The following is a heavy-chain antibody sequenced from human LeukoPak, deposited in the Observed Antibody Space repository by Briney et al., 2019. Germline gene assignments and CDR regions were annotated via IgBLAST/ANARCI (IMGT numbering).Heavy chain of an antibody. CDR2: IYYSGST. D-gene: IGHD6-19*01. CDR1: GGSISSSSYC. CDR3: ARRGAVAGYFDY. J-gene: IGHJ4*02. Sequence: KPSETLSLTCTVSGGSISSSSYCWGWIRQPPGKGLEWIGSIYYSGSTYYNPSLKSRVTISVDTSKNQFSLKLSSVTAADTAVYYCARRGAVAGYFDYWGQGTLVTVSS. V-gene: IGHV4-39*07.